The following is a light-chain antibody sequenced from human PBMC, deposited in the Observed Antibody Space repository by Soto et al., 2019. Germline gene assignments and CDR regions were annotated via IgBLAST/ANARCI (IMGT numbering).Light chain of an antibody. CDR3: QSADSSGTYWV. Sequence: QSVLTQPPSASGTPGQRVTISCSGSSSNVGTNTVHWYQHLPGTAPKLLIYGNNQRPSGVPDRFSGSSSGTSASLAISGLRSEDESDYYCQSADSSGTYWVFGGGTKLTVL. CDR1: SSNVGTNT. CDR2: GNN. V-gene: IGLV1-44*01. J-gene: IGLJ3*02.